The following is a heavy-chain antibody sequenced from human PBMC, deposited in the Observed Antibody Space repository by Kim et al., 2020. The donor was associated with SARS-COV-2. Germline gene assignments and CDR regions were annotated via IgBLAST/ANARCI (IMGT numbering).Heavy chain of an antibody. V-gene: IGHV3-30-3*01. CDR3: ARGYDFWNGYNDAFDI. D-gene: IGHD3-3*01. Sequence: GGSLRLSCAASGFTFSSYAMHWVRQAPGKGLEWVAVISYDGSNKYYADSVKGRFTISRDNSKNTLYLQMNSLRAEDTAVYYCARGYDFWNGYNDAFDIWGQGTMVTVSS. J-gene: IGHJ3*02. CDR2: ISYDGSNK. CDR1: GFTFSSYA.